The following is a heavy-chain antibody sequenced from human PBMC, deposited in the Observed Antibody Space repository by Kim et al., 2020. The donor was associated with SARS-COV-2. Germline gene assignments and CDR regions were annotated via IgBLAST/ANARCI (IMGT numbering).Heavy chain of an antibody. V-gene: IGHV3-48*03. D-gene: IGHD6-13*01. Sequence: GGSLRLSCAASGFTFTSYEMNWVRQAPGKGLEWVSYISSGGSTIYYADSVKGRFTISRDNAKNSLSLQMNSLRAEDTAVYYCARDPYSSSYNYYGMDVWGQGTTVTVSS. J-gene: IGHJ6*02. CDR3: ARDPYSSSYNYYGMDV. CDR2: ISSGGSTI. CDR1: GFTFTSYE.